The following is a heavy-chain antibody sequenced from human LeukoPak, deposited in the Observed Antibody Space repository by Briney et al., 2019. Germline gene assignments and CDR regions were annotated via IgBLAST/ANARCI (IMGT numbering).Heavy chain of an antibody. CDR2: MNPNSGNT. CDR3: ARIDIVVVVAADGMDV. CDR1: GYTFTSYD. V-gene: IGHV1-8*01. Sequence: ASVKVSCKASGYTFTSYDINWVRQATGQGLEWMGWMNPNSGNTGYAQKFQGRVTMTRNTSISTAYMELSSLRSEDTAVYYCARIDIVVVVAADGMDVWGQGTTVTVSS. D-gene: IGHD2-15*01. J-gene: IGHJ6*02.